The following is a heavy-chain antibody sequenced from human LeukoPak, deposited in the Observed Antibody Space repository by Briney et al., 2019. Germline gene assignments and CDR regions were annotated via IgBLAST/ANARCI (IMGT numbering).Heavy chain of an antibody. D-gene: IGHD3-16*01. V-gene: IGHV3-21*01. J-gene: IGHJ5*02. CDR3: ARDNYDYVWGSPNWFDP. Sequence: GGSLRLSCAASGFTFSSYSMNWVRQAPGKGLEWVSSISSSSYIYYADSVKGRFTISRDNAKNSLYLQMNSLRAEDTAVYYCARDNYDYVWGSPNWFDPWGQGTLVTVSS. CDR2: ISSSSYI. CDR1: GFTFSSYS.